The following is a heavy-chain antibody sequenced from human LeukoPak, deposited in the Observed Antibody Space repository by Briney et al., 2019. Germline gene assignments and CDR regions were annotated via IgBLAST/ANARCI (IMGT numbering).Heavy chain of an antibody. CDR2: IYPGGSEI. Sequence: GESLKISCKASGYSFSNYWIGWVRKMPGKGLEWMGIIYPGGSEIRYSPSFQGQVTISADKSISTAYLQWSSLKASDTAMYYCARKYGSGWPNWGQGTLVTVSS. CDR3: ARKYGSGWPN. D-gene: IGHD6-19*01. J-gene: IGHJ4*02. V-gene: IGHV5-51*01. CDR1: GYSFSNYW.